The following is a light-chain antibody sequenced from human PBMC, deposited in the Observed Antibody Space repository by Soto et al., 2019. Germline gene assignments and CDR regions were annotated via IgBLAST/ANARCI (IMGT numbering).Light chain of an antibody. CDR1: RSDIGDSNF. Sequence: QSVLTQPASVSGSPGQSVTISCTGPRSDIGDSNFISWYQQSPGKAPRLLIYEVNNRPSGVSRRFSGSKAGNTASLTISGLQAEDEADYYCSSYTPSRNTYVVGTGTKVTVL. CDR2: EVN. J-gene: IGLJ1*01. V-gene: IGLV2-14*01. CDR3: SSYTPSRNTYV.